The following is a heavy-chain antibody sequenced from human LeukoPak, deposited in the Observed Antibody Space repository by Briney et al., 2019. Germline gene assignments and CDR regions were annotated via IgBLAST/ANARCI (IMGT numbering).Heavy chain of an antibody. CDR1: GGSISSGGYY. V-gene: IGHV4-31*03. CDR3: ATNYDFWSGYYGGMDV. J-gene: IGHJ6*02. CDR2: IYYRGST. D-gene: IGHD3-3*01. Sequence: SQTLSLTCTVSGGSISSGGYYWSWIRQHPGKGLEWIGYIYYRGSTYYNPSLKSRVTISVDTSKNQFSLKLSSVTAADTAVYYCATNYDFWSGYYGGMDVWGQGTTVTVSS.